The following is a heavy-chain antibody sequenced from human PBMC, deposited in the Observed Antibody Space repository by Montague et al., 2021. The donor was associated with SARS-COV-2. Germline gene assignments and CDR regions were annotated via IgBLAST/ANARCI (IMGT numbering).Heavy chain of an antibody. CDR1: GFTFSTYG. V-gene: IGHV3-23*01. Sequence: SLRLSCAASGFTFSTYGMTWVRQAPGKGLEWVSSISASAMRTHYPDSVKGRFTISRDNSTNTLYLQMSSLRAEDTAVYFCLNYHGSGSYGDFWGQGTLVTVSP. CDR2: ISASAMRT. J-gene: IGHJ4*02. D-gene: IGHD3-10*01. CDR3: LNYHGSGSYGDF.